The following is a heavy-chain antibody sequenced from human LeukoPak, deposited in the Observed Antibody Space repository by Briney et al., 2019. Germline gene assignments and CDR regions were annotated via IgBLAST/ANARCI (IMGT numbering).Heavy chain of an antibody. V-gene: IGHV3-21*04. Sequence: GGSLRLSCAASGFTFSSYSMNWVRQAPGKGLEWVPSISSSSSYIYYADSVKGRFTISRDNAKNSLYLQMNSLRVEDTAFYYCAKDNRRHYTSGPNPDSLHWGQGALVTVSS. CDR2: ISSSSSYI. CDR3: AKDNRRHYTSGPNPDSLH. CDR1: GFTFSSYS. J-gene: IGHJ4*02. D-gene: IGHD6-19*01.